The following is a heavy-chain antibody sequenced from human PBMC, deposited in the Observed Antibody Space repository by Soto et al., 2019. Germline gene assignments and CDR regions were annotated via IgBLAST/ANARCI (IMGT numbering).Heavy chain of an antibody. CDR3: AREVLVRGIKYHGMDV. D-gene: IGHD3-10*01. J-gene: IGHJ6*02. CDR1: GFTFSSYG. V-gene: IGHV3-33*01. CDR2: IWYDGSNK. Sequence: QVQLVESGGGVVQPGRSLILSCAASGFTFSSYGIHWVRQAPGKGLEWVAVIWYDGSNKYYADSVKGRFTSSRDNSKNTMYLQMNRLRAENTAVYYCAREVLVRGIKYHGMDVWGQGTTVTVSS.